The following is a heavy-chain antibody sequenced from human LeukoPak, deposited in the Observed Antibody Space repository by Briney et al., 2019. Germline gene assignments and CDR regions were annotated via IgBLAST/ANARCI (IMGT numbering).Heavy chain of an antibody. CDR3: ATVGGVAGAPFDY. Sequence: GASVKVSCKVSGYTLTELSMHWVRQAPGKGLEWMGGFDPEDGETIYAQKLQGRVTMTEDTSTDTAYMELSSLRSEDTAVYYCATVGGVAGAPFDYWGQGTLVTVSS. CDR1: GYTLTELS. J-gene: IGHJ4*02. D-gene: IGHD3-16*01. V-gene: IGHV1-24*01. CDR2: FDPEDGET.